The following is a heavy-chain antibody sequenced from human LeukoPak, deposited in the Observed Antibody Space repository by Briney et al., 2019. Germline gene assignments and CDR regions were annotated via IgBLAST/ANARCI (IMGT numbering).Heavy chain of an antibody. CDR1: GGSFSGYY. V-gene: IGHV4-34*01. CDR3: AREELERSYCGGDYFFNYYYYGMDF. CDR2: INHSGST. Sequence: SETLTLTCAVYGGSFSGYYWSWIRQPPGKGLEWIGEINHSGSTNYNPSLKSRVTISVDTSKNQFSLKLSSVTAADTAVYYCAREELERSYCGGDYFFNYYYYGMDFWGQGTTVTVSS. D-gene: IGHD2-21*02. J-gene: IGHJ6*02.